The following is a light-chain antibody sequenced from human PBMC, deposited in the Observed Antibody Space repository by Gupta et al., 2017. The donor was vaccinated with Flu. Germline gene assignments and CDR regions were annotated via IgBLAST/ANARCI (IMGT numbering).Light chain of an antibody. Sequence: PATLSVSPGERATLSCRASQSVSSNLAWYQQKPGQAPRLLIYGASTRATGIPARFSGSGSGTEFTLTISSLQSEDFAVYYCQQDNNWPYTFGQGTKLEIK. CDR3: QQDNNWPYT. J-gene: IGKJ2*01. CDR2: GAS. CDR1: QSVSSN. V-gene: IGKV3-15*01.